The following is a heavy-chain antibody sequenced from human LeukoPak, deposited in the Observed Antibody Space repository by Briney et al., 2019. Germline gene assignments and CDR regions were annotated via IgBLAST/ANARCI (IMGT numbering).Heavy chain of an antibody. CDR3: ARNGGGYTFDI. CDR2: ISYSGST. CDR1: GGSISTYY. D-gene: IGHD1-26*01. V-gene: IGHV4-59*01. J-gene: IGHJ3*02. Sequence: SETLSLTCTVSGGSISTYYWSWIRQPPGKGLEWIGYISYSGSTNYRPSLKSRVTISIDTSKNQFSLRLTSVTAADAAVYYCARNGGGYTFDIWGQGTMVTVSS.